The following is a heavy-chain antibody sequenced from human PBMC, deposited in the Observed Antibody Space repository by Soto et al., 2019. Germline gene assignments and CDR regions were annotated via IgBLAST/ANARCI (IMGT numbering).Heavy chain of an antibody. Sequence: PGGSLILSCAASGFTFSSYGMHWVRQAPGKGLEWVAVIWYDGSNKYYAGSVKGRFTISRDNSKNTLYLQMNSLRAEDTAVYYCARDLRPFSTTTVTHGVCDYWGQGTLVTVSS. CDR1: GFTFSSYG. V-gene: IGHV3-33*01. D-gene: IGHD4-17*01. CDR2: IWYDGSNK. J-gene: IGHJ4*02. CDR3: ARDLRPFSTTTVTHGVCDY.